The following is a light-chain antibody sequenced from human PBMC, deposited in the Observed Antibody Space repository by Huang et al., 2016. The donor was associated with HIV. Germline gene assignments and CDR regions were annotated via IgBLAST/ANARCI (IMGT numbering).Light chain of an antibody. CDR1: QNVNTD. Sequence: EVVITQSPAILSVSPGERATLSCRASQNVNTDLAWYQPHPGQSPRLLIDGASTRATGIPARFSGNGSETEFTLTISSLQSEDFAIYYCQQYNNWPPLTFGGGTKVEIK. CDR2: GAS. V-gene: IGKV3-15*01. J-gene: IGKJ4*01. CDR3: QQYNNWPPLT.